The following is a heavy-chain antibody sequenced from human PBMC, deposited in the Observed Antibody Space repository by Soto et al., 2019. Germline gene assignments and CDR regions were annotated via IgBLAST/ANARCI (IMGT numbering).Heavy chain of an antibody. CDR2: TYYRSKWYN. J-gene: IGHJ6*02. D-gene: IGHD3-22*01. CDR1: GDSVSSNSAA. Sequence: SQTLSLTCAISGDSVSSNSAAWNWIRQSPSRGLEWLGRTYYRSKWYNDYAVSVKSRITINPDTSKNQFSLQLNSVTPEDTAVYYCARVRGRGCLSYYYYGMDVWGQGTTVTVSS. V-gene: IGHV6-1*01. CDR3: ARVRGRGCLSYYYYGMDV.